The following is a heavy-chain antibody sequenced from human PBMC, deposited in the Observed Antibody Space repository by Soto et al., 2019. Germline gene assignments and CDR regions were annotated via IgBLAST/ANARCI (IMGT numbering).Heavy chain of an antibody. CDR1: GYTFTGYY. D-gene: IGHD3-3*01. CDR2: INPNSGGT. J-gene: IGHJ6*02. CDR3: ARGASGGYDFWSGYYTDYYYYGMDV. V-gene: IGHV1-2*04. Sequence: ASVKVSCKASGYTFTGYYMHWVRQAPGQGLEWMGWINPNSGGTNYAQKFQGWVTMTRDTSISTAYMELSRLGSDDTAVYYCARGASGGYDFWSGYYTDYYYYGMDVWGQGTTVTVSS.